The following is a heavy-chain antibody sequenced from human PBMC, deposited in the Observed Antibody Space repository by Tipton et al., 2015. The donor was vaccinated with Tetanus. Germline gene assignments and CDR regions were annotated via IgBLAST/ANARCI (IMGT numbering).Heavy chain of an antibody. J-gene: IGHJ3*01. CDR2: FSPIFRRP. D-gene: IGHD3-22*01. V-gene: IGHV1-69*13. CDR3: AREAINSEDRRAFDV. CDR1: GYTFTGYY. Sequence: QSGAEVKKPGASVKVSCKASGYTFTGYYMHWVRQAPGQGLEWMGGFSPIFRRPNYAQKFQGRVTISADESTSTVYMELRSLTSADTSIYYCAREAINSEDRRAFDVWGQGTMVTVSS.